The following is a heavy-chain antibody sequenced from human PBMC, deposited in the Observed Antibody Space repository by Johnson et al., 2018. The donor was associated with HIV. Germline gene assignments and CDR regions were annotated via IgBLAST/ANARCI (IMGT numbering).Heavy chain of an antibody. CDR2: ISGSGGST. D-gene: IGHD3-22*01. CDR3: TTERLRNYYDSSGYRDAFDI. Sequence: VQLVESGGGLVQPGGSLRLSCAASGFTFSSYAMSWVRQAPGMGLEWVSGISGSGGSTYYADSVKGRFTISRGNSKNTLYLQMNSLKTEDTAVYYCTTERLRNYYDSSGYRDAFDIWGQGTMVTVSS. CDR1: GFTFSSYA. J-gene: IGHJ3*02. V-gene: IGHV3-23*04.